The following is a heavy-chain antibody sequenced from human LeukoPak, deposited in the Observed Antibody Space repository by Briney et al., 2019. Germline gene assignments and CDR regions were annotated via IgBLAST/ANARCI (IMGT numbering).Heavy chain of an antibody. J-gene: IGHJ4*02. Sequence: GGSLRLSCAASGFTFNTYAMSWVRQAPGKGLEWVSAISDSGGSAYYADSVKGRFTISRDNSKNTVYLQINSLTAEDTAVYYCGRDSRWAQPDYWGQGTLVTVSS. CDR3: GRDSRWAQPDY. CDR1: GFTFNTYA. V-gene: IGHV3-23*01. D-gene: IGHD5-24*01. CDR2: ISDSGGSA.